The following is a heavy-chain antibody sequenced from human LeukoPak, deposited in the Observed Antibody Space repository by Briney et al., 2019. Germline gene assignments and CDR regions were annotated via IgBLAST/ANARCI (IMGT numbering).Heavy chain of an antibody. CDR3: AAYYGSGSVNYYRGMDI. Sequence: GGSLRLSCAASGFTFSSYGMHWVRQAPGKGLEWVSSISSSSSYIYYADSVKGRFTISRDNAKRLLVLEMKSLRSEDTAVYYCAAYYGSGSVNYYRGMDIWGQGTTVTVSS. V-gene: IGHV3-21*04. J-gene: IGHJ6*02. D-gene: IGHD3-10*01. CDR2: ISSSSSYI. CDR1: GFTFSSYG.